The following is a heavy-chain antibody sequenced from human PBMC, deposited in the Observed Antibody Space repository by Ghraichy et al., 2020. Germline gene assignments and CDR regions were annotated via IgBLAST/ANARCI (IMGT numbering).Heavy chain of an antibody. CDR1: GFTFSSYA. D-gene: IGHD6-13*01. J-gene: IGHJ6*03. V-gene: IGHV3-23*01. CDR3: AKDYRGMGIADNYYYMDV. Sequence: GGSLRLSCAASGFTFSSYAMSWVRQAPGKGLEWVSAISGSGGSTYYADSVKGRFTISRDNSKNTLYLQMNSLRAEDTAVYYCAKDYRGMGIADNYYYMDVWGKGTTVTVSS. CDR2: ISGSGGST.